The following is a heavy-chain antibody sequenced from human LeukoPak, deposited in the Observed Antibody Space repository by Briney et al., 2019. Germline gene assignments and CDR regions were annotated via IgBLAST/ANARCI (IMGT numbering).Heavy chain of an antibody. CDR3: ARDGDYYDSSGYPGD. CDR2: IIPIFGTA. V-gene: IGHV1-69*13. D-gene: IGHD3-22*01. J-gene: IGHJ4*02. CDR1: GGTFSGYA. Sequence: SVKVPCKASGGTFSGYAISWVRQAPGQGLEWMGGIIPIFGTANYAQKFQGRVTITADESTSTAYMELSSLRSEDTAVYYCARDGDYYDSSGYPGDWGQGTLVTVSS.